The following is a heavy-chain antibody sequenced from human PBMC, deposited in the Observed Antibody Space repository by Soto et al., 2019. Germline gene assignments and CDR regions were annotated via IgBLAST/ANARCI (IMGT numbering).Heavy chain of an antibody. D-gene: IGHD5-18*01. V-gene: IGHV4-61*01. CDR2: IYYSGST. Sequence: QVQLQESGPGLVKPSETLSLTCTVSGGSVSSGSYYWSWIRQPPGKGLEWIGYIYYSGSTNYNPSLQSRVTISVDTSKNQFSLKLSSVTAADTAVYYCARARIQLWLLRGFGWFDPWGQGTLVTVSS. CDR1: GGSVSSGSYY. J-gene: IGHJ5*02. CDR3: ARARIQLWLLRGFGWFDP.